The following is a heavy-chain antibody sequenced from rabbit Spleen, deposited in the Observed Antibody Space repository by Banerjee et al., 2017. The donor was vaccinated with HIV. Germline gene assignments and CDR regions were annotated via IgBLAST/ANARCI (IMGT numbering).Heavy chain of an antibody. Sequence: QSLEESGGGLVQPEGSLTLTCTASEFSFSSSYYMCWVRQAPGKGLEWIACINIVTGKSVYASWAKGRFIMSRTSSTTVTLQMTSLTAADTATYFCARDGAGGSYFALWGPGTLVTVS. CDR3: ARDGAGGSYFAL. V-gene: IGHV1S40*01. J-gene: IGHJ4*01. CDR1: EFSFSSSYY. D-gene: IGHD8-1*01. CDR2: INIVTGKS.